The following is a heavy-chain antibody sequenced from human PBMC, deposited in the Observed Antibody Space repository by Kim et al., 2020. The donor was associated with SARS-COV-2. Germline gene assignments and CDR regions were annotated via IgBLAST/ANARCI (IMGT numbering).Heavy chain of an antibody. CDR1: GGSISSSSYY. CDR3: ARHGRWLPIDY. J-gene: IGHJ4*02. D-gene: IGHD1-26*01. Sequence: SETLSLTCTVSGGSISSSSYYWGWIRQPPGKGLEWIGSIYYSGSTYYNPSLKSRVTISVDTSKNQFSLKLSSVTAADTAVYYCARHGRWLPIDYWGQGTLVTVSS. CDR2: IYYSGST. V-gene: IGHV4-39*01.